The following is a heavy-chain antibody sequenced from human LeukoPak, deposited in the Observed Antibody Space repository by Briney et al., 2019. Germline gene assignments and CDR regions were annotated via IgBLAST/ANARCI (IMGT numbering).Heavy chain of an antibody. CDR1: GFTFSSYA. D-gene: IGHD2-21*01. Sequence: PGGSLRLSCAASGFTFSSYAMSWVRRAPGKGLEWVSTISGSGGSTYHADSVRGRFTISRDNSKNTLYLQMNSLRAEDAAVYFCAKAPVTSCRGAYCYPFDSWGQGTLVTVSS. CDR2: ISGSGGST. CDR3: AKAPVTSCRGAYCYPFDS. J-gene: IGHJ4*02. V-gene: IGHV3-23*01.